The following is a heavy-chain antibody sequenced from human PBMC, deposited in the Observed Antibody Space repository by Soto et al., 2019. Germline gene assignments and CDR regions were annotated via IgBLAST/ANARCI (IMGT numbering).Heavy chain of an antibody. D-gene: IGHD1-26*01. CDR1: GGTFSSCA. Sequence: QVQLVQSGAEVKQTGSSVKVSCKASGGTFSSCAISWVRQAPGQGLEWMGGIIPIFGTANYAQKFQGRVTITADESTSTDYMELSSLRSEDTAVYYCASAPSRYYYYGMDVWGQGTTVTVSS. V-gene: IGHV1-69*12. J-gene: IGHJ6*02. CDR3: ASAPSRYYYYGMDV. CDR2: IIPIFGTA.